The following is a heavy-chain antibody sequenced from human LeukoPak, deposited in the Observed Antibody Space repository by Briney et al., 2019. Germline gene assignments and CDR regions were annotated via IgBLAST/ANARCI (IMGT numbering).Heavy chain of an antibody. J-gene: IGHJ6*03. CDR3: ARQDSSSWYRSPYYYMDV. CDR2: IYYSGST. CDR1: GGSISSYY. D-gene: IGHD6-13*01. Sequence: SETLSLTCTVSGGSISSYYWSWIRQPPGKGLEWIGYIYYSGSTYYNPSLKSRVTISVDRSNNQFSLKLSSVTAADTAVYYCARQDSSSWYRSPYYYMDVWGKGTTVTVSS. V-gene: IGHV4-59*08.